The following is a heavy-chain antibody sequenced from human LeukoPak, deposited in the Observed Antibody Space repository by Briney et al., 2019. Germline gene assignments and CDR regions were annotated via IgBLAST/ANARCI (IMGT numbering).Heavy chain of an antibody. D-gene: IGHD6-19*01. V-gene: IGHV3-48*03. CDR3: AREPDYSSGWYMGDAFDI. CDR1: GFTFSSYD. Sequence: GGSLRLSCAASGFTFSSYDMNWVRQAPGKGLEWVSYISSSGSTIYYADSVRGRFTISRDNAKNSLSLQMNSLRAEDTAVYYCAREPDYSSGWYMGDAFDIWGQGTMVTVSS. J-gene: IGHJ3*02. CDR2: ISSSGSTI.